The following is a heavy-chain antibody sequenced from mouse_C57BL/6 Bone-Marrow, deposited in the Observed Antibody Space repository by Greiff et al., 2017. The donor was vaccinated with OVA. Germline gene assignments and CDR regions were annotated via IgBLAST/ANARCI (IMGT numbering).Heavy chain of an antibody. CDR3: TTGYYGSSY. Sequence: EVQGVESGAELVRPGASVKLSCTASGFNIKDDYMHWVKQRPEQGLEWIGWIDPENGDTEYASKFQGKATITADTSSNTAYLQLSSLTSEDTAVYYCTTGYYGSSYWGQGTTLTVSS. CDR1: GFNIKDDY. D-gene: IGHD1-1*01. V-gene: IGHV14-4*01. J-gene: IGHJ2*01. CDR2: IDPENGDT.